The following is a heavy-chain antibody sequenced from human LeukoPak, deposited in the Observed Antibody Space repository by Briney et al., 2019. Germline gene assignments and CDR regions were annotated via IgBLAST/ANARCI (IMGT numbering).Heavy chain of an antibody. V-gene: IGHV1-8*01. CDR3: AAHTYYYSSGSFGH. Sequence: GASVKVSCKASGYSFTSYDINWVRQATGQGPEWIGWMNPSSGNTGYAQRFQGRATMTRDTSTSTAYLELSSLTSDDTAVYYCAAHTYYYSSGSFGHWGQGTLVTVSS. CDR1: GYSFTSYD. D-gene: IGHD3-10*01. J-gene: IGHJ4*02. CDR2: MNPSSGNT.